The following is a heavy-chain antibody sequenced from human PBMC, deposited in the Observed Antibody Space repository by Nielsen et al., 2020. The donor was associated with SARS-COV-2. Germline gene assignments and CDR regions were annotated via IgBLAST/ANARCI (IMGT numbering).Heavy chain of an antibody. CDR2: ISYDGSNK. D-gene: IGHD3-9*01. CDR3: AKVDGLPPGTLLQEHL. CDR1: GFTFSSYD. J-gene: IGHJ6*01. Sequence: GESLKISCAASGFTFSSYDMHWVRQAPGKGLEWVAVISYDGSNKYYADSVKGRFTISRDNSKNTLYLQMNSLRAEDTALYYFAKVDGLPPGTLLQEHLWG. V-gene: IGHV3-30*18.